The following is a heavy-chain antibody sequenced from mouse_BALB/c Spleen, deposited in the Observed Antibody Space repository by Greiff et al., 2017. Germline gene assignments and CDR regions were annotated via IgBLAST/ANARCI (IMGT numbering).Heavy chain of an antibody. Sequence: VQLKQSGPELVKPGASVKVSCKASGYAFTSYNMYWVKQSHGKSLEWIGYIDPYNGGTSYNQKFKGKATLTVDKSSSTAYMHLNSLTSEDSAVYYCAREGGAYYDYEDYAMDYWGQGTSVTVSS. D-gene: IGHD2-4*01. CDR3: AREGGAYYDYEDYAMDY. J-gene: IGHJ4*01. CDR2: IDPYNGGT. CDR1: GYAFTSYN. V-gene: IGHV1S135*01.